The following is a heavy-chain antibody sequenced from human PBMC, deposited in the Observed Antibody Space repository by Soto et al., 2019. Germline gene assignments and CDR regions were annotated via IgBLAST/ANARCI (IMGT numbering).Heavy chain of an antibody. V-gene: IGHV3-74*01. D-gene: IGHD3-3*01. Sequence: GSLRLSCAASGFTFSSYWMHWVRQAPGKGLVWVSRINSDGSSTSYADSVKGRFTISRDDAKNTLYLQMNSLRAEDTAVYYCARCPPYYDFWSGYYTQYYYYGMDVWGQGTTVTVSS. CDR1: GFTFSSYW. CDR2: INSDGSST. J-gene: IGHJ6*02. CDR3: ARCPPYYDFWSGYYTQYYYYGMDV.